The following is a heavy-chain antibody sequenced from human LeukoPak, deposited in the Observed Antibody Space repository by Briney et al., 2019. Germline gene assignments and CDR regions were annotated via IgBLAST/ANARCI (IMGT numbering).Heavy chain of an antibody. J-gene: IGHJ4*02. D-gene: IGHD5-12*01. CDR2: ISGYNGKT. CDR3: ARDYGYGVTVMISDDY. Sequence: ASVKVSCKASGYTFKRYGSTGVRQALGQGVEGMGWISGYNGKTNYAQKLQGRVTMTTDTSTSTAYMELRSLRSDDTAMYYCARDYGYGVTVMISDDYWGQGTLVTVSS. CDR1: GYTFKRYG. V-gene: IGHV1-18*01.